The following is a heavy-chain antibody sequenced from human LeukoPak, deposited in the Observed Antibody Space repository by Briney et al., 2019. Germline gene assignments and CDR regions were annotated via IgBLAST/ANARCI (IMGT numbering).Heavy chain of an antibody. V-gene: IGHV1-69*04. D-gene: IGHD3-10*01. CDR1: GGTFSSYA. CDR2: IIPILGIA. J-gene: IGHJ4*02. Sequence: ASVKVSCKASGGTFSSYAISWVRQAPGQGLEWMGRIIPILGIANYAQKFQGRVTITADESTSTAYMELSSLRSEDTAVYYCARGDYYGSGSYSFLGYFDYWGQGTLVTASS. CDR3: ARGDYYGSGSYSFLGYFDY.